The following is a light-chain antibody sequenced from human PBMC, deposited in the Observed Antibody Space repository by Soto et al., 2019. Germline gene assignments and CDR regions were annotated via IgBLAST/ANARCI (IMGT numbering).Light chain of an antibody. CDR2: GAS. CDR3: QQYGSSP. CDR1: QSVSSSY. V-gene: IGKV3-20*01. Sequence: EIVLTQSPGTLSLSPGERATLSCRASQSVSSSYLAWYQQKPGQAPRLLIYGASSRATGIPDRFNGSGSGTDFTLTISRLEPEDFAVYYCQQYGSSPFGPGTKVDIK. J-gene: IGKJ3*01.